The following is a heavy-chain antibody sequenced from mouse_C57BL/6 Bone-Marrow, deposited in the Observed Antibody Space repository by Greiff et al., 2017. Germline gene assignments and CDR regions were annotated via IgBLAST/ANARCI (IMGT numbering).Heavy chain of an antibody. D-gene: IGHD2-4*01. CDR3: ARGYDYDYAMDY. V-gene: IGHV1-39*01. J-gene: IGHJ4*01. CDR1: GYSFTDYN. CDR2: LNPNYGTT. Sequence: EVKLQQSGPELVKPGASVKISCKASGYSFTDYNMNWVQQSNGKSLELIGVLNPNYGTTSYNQKFKGKATLTVDHSSSTAYMQLNSLTSEDSAVYYCARGYDYDYAMDYWGQGTSVTVSS.